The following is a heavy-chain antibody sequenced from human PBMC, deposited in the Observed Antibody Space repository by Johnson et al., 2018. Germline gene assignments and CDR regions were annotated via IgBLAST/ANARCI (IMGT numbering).Heavy chain of an antibody. D-gene: IGHD3-22*01. Sequence: EVQLVESGGGLVQPGGSLRLSCAASGFTFSSYWMSWVRQAPGKGLEWVANIKQDGSEKYYVDSVKGRVTISRDNAKNSLYLQMNRLGAEDTAGYYCARDQSPYYDSSPMDVWGQGTTVTVSS. CDR1: GFTFSSYW. V-gene: IGHV3-7*01. CDR3: ARDQSPYYDSSPMDV. CDR2: IKQDGSEK. J-gene: IGHJ6*02.